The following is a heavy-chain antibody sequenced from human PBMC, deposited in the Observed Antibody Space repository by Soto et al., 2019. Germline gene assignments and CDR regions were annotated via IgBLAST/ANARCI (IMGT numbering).Heavy chain of an antibody. CDR3: ARDPAVILGYFGY. D-gene: IGHD3-3*02. CDR1: GDSVSSNSAA. V-gene: IGHV6-1*01. CDR2: TYYRSKWYN. J-gene: IGHJ4*02. Sequence: QTLSLTCAISGDSVSSNSAAWNWIRQYPSRGLEWLGRTYYRSKWYNDYAVSVKSRITINPDTSKNQFSMQLNSVTPDDTAVYYCARDPAVILGYFGYWGQGPLITASS.